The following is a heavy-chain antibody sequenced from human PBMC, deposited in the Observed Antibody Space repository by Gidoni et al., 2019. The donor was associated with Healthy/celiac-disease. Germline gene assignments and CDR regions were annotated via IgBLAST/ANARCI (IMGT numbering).Heavy chain of an antibody. CDR3: AIFPDLGGYSSSSHNRRLLDY. V-gene: IGHV3-9*01. D-gene: IGHD6-6*01. CDR1: GFTFDDYA. CDR2: ISLNSGSL. Sequence: EVQLVESGGGLVQPGRSLRLSCAASGFTFDDYAMHWVRQAPGKGLELVSGISLNSGSLGYADSVKGRFTISRDNAKNSLYLQMNSLRAEDTALYYCAIFPDLGGYSSSSHNRRLLDYWGQGTLVTVSS. J-gene: IGHJ4*02.